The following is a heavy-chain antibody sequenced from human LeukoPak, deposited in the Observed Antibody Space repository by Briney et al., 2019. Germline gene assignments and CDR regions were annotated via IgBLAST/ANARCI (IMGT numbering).Heavy chain of an antibody. CDR2: ISGSGGST. CDR1: GFTFSSYA. Sequence: GGSLRLSCAASGFTFSSYAMSWVRQAPGKGLEWVSAISGSGGSTYYADSVKGRFTISRDNAKNSLYLQMNSLRAEDTAVYYCARGRIAAGYFDYWGQGTLVTVSS. CDR3: ARGRIAAGYFDY. J-gene: IGHJ4*02. D-gene: IGHD6-25*01. V-gene: IGHV3-23*01.